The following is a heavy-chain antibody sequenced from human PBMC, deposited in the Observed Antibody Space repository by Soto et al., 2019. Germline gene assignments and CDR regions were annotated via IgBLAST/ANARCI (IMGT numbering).Heavy chain of an antibody. CDR1: GDSISSYY. J-gene: IGHJ4*02. V-gene: IGHV4-59*01. CDR2: IYYRGST. Sequence: SETLSLTCTVSGDSISSYYWSWIRQPPGKGLEWIGYIYYRGSTNYNPSLKSRVTMSVDTSRNQFSLKLRSVTAADTAVFYCARVPSSSWYHPFDYWGQGTLVTVSS. CDR3: ARVPSSSWYHPFDY. D-gene: IGHD6-13*01.